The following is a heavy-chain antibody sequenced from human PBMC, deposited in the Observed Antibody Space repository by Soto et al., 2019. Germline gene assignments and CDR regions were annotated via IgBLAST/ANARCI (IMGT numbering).Heavy chain of an antibody. V-gene: IGHV4-31*03. CDR3: ARTYYDFWSGYRNQYYFDY. CDR2: IYYSGST. CDR1: GGSISSGGYY. Sequence: SETLSLTCTVSGGSISSGGYYWSWIRQHPGKGLEWIGYIYYSGSTYYNPSLKSRVTISVDTSKNQFSLKLSSVTAADTAVYYCARTYYDFWSGYRNQYYFDYWGQGTLVTVSS. J-gene: IGHJ4*02. D-gene: IGHD3-3*01.